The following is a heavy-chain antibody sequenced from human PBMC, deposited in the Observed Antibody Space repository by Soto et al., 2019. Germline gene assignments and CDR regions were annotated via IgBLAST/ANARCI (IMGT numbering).Heavy chain of an antibody. CDR2: ISYDGSNT. V-gene: IGHV3-30*18. CDR1: GFTFSSYG. Sequence: QVQLVESGGGVVQPGRSLRLSCAASGFTFSSYGMHWVRQAPGKGLEWVAVISYDGSNTYYGDTVKGRFTISRDNSNDTLXLQMNSLRAEDTAVYYCAKDGNVYSSGWYAPSLDYWGQGTLVTVSS. J-gene: IGHJ4*02. D-gene: IGHD6-19*01. CDR3: AKDGNVYSSGWYAPSLDY.